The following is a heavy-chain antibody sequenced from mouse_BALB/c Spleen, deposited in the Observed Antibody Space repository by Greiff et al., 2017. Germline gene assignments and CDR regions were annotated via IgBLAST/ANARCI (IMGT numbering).Heavy chain of an antibody. J-gene: IGHJ2*01. CDR1: GFTFSSYT. CDR2: ISSGGSYT. V-gene: IGHV5-6-4*01. CDR3: TRDRDYYGSSYESYFDY. Sequence: EVQVVESGGGLVKPGGSLKLSCAASGFTFSSYTMSWVRQTPEKRLEWVATISSGGSYTYYPDSVKGRFTISRDNAKNTLYLQMSSLKSEDTAMYYCTRDRDYYGSSYESYFDYWGQGTTLTVSS. D-gene: IGHD1-1*01.